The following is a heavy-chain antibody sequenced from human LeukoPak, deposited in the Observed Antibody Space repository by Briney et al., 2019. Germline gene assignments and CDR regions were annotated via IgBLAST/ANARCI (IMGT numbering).Heavy chain of an antibody. CDR1: GGSISSSSYY. D-gene: IGHD6-19*01. V-gene: IGHV4-39*01. CDR2: IYYSGST. J-gene: IGHJ4*02. CDR3: ARQRDYTSGWFDY. Sequence: SETLSLTCTVSGGSISSSSYYWGWIRQPPGKGLEWIGSIYYSGSTYYNPSLKSRVTISVDTSKNQFSLMLSSVTASVTAVYYCARQRDYTSGWFDYWGQGTLVTVSS.